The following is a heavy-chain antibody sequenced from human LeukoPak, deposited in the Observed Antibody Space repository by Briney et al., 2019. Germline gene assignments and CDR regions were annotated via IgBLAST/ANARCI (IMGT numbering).Heavy chain of an antibody. CDR1: GFTFSSYA. CDR2: ISGSGGST. CDR3: AKGFRDTAMVTFFDY. Sequence: PGGSLRLSCAASGFTFSSYAMSWVRQAPGKGLEWHSAISGSGGSTYYADSVKGRFTISRDNSKNTLYLQMNSLRAEDTAVYYCAKGFRDTAMVTFFDYWRLGTLVTVSS. V-gene: IGHV3-23*01. J-gene: IGHJ4*02. D-gene: IGHD5-18*01.